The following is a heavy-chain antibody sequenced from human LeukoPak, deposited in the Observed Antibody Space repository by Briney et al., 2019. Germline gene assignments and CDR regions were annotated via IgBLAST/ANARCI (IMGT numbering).Heavy chain of an antibody. Sequence: SETLSLTCTVSGGSISSYYWSWIRQPPGKGLEWIGYIYYSGSTNYNPSLKSRVTISVDTSKNQFSLKLSSVTAADTAVYYCARDPVTMVRGVITYYYYGMDVWGQGTTVTVSS. D-gene: IGHD3-10*01. CDR1: GGSISSYY. J-gene: IGHJ6*02. CDR2: IYYSGST. CDR3: ARDPVTMVRGVITYYYYGMDV. V-gene: IGHV4-59*01.